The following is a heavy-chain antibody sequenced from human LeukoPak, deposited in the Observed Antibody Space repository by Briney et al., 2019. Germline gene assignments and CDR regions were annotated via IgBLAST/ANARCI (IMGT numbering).Heavy chain of an antibody. CDR2: ISSSSSTI. Sequence: PGGSPRLSCAASGSTFSSYSMNWVRQAPGKGLEWVSYISSSSSTIYYADSVKGRFTISRDNAKNSLYLQMNSLRAEDTAVYYCARDSGTYYDILTGPDAFDIWGQGTMVTVSS. V-gene: IGHV3-48*01. CDR1: GSTFSSYS. D-gene: IGHD3-9*01. J-gene: IGHJ3*02. CDR3: ARDSGTYYDILTGPDAFDI.